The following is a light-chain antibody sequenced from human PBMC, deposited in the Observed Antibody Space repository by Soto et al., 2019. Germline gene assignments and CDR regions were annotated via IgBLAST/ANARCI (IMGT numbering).Light chain of an antibody. J-gene: IGKJ2*01. V-gene: IGKV3-20*01. CDR2: GAS. CDR1: QSVSSSY. Sequence: EIVLTQSPGTPSLSPGERATLSCRASQSVSSSYLAWYQQKPGQAPRLLIYGASSRATGIPDRFSGSGAGTDFTLIISRLEPEDFAVYHCQLYGSSPLFTFGQGTKVEI. CDR3: QLYGSSPLFT.